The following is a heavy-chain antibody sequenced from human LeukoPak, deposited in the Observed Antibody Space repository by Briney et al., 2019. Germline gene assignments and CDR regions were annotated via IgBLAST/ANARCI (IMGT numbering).Heavy chain of an antibody. Sequence: SETLSLTCTVSGGSISNSSYYWGWIRQPPGKGLEWIGSIYYIGSTYYNPSLKSRVTIYVDRSENQFSLKLSSVTAADTAVYYCARHDLEWLLYRYWGLGTLVTVSS. J-gene: IGHJ4*02. CDR1: GGSISNSSYY. V-gene: IGHV4-39*01. D-gene: IGHD3-3*01. CDR3: ARHDLEWLLYRY. CDR2: IYYIGST.